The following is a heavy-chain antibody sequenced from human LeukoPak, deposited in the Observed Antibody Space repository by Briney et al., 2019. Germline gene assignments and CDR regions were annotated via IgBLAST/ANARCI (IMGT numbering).Heavy chain of an antibody. CDR1: GGSISSSSYY. V-gene: IGHV4-39*07. CDR3: ARDAGALYQLPSYYMDV. Sequence: SETLSLTCTVSGGSISSSSYYWGWIRQPPGKGLEWIGSIYYSGSTNYNPSLKSRVTISVDTSKNQFSLKLSSVTAADTAVYYCARDAGALYQLPSYYMDVWGKGTTVTVSS. D-gene: IGHD2-2*01. J-gene: IGHJ6*03. CDR2: IYYSGST.